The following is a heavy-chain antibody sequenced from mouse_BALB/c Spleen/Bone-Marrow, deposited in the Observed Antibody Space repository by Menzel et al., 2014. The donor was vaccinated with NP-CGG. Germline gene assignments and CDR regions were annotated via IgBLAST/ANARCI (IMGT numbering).Heavy chain of an antibody. Sequence: VQLKDSGPDLVKPGASVKISCKASGYSFXGYYMHWVKQSHGKSLEWIGRVNPNNGGTSYNQRFKDKAILTVDKSSSTAYMEIRSLTSEDPAVYFCARYGTYYYAMDYWGQGTSVTVSS. CDR2: VNPNNGGT. CDR1: GYSFXGYY. CDR3: ARYGTYYYAMDY. J-gene: IGHJ4*01. V-gene: IGHV1-26*01. D-gene: IGHD1-1*01.